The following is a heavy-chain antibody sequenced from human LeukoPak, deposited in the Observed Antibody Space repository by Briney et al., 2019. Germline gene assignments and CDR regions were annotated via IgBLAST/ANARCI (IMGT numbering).Heavy chain of an antibody. V-gene: IGHV1-18*01. CDR3: ARVITSCSGGSCYYEVLYYSMDV. CDR2: ISAYNGNT. J-gene: IGHJ6*02. CDR1: GYTFTSYG. Sequence: GASVKVSCKASGYTFTSYGISWVRQAPGQGLEWMGWISAYNGNTNYAQKLQGRVTMTTDTSTSTAYMELRSLRSDDTAVYYCARVITSCSGGSCYYEVLYYSMDVWGQGTTVTVSS. D-gene: IGHD2-15*01.